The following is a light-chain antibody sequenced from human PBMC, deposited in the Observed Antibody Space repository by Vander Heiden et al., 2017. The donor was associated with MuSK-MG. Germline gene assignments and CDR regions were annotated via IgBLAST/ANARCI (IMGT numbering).Light chain of an antibody. CDR2: DAS. Sequence: DIQMTQSPSTLSASVGDRVTITCRASQSVSNWLAWYQQKPGKAPKLLIYDASTLETGVPSRFSGSGSGTEFTLTISSLQPDDFATYYCKQYKSYSPYTFGKGTKVKIK. CDR1: QSVSNW. V-gene: IGKV1-5*01. CDR3: KQYKSYSPYT. J-gene: IGKJ2*01.